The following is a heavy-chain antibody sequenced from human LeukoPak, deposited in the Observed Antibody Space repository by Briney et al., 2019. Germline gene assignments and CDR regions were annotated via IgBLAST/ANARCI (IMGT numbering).Heavy chain of an antibody. Sequence: PSETLSLTCTVSGGSISDYYRGWIRQPPGKGLEWIGYFYNSGSSTYSPSLKSRVTISVDTSKEQISLKVNSVTPADTAVYYCTRGAGWLIDYWGQGILVTVSS. CDR2: FYNSGSS. J-gene: IGHJ4*02. CDR3: TRGAGWLIDY. D-gene: IGHD3-16*01. V-gene: IGHV4-59*01. CDR1: GGSISDYY.